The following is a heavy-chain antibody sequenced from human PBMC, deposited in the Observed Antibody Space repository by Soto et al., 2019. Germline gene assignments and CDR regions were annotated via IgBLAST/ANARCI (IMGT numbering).Heavy chain of an antibody. CDR2: TYYRSKWYN. CDR1: GDSVSSNSAA. D-gene: IGHD3-3*01. J-gene: IGHJ4*02. CDR3: ARAAVMPYITIVGVVSGYYFDY. Sequence: PSQTLSLTCAISGDSVSSNSAAWNWIRQSPSRGLEWLGRTYYRSKWYNDYAVSVKSRITINPDTSKNQFSLQLNSVTPEDTAVYYCARAAVMPYITIVGVVSGYYFDYWGQGPLVTVSS. V-gene: IGHV6-1*01.